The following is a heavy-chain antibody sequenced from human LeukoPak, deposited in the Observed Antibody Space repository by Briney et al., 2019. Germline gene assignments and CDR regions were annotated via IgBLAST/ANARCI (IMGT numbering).Heavy chain of an antibody. CDR1: GYTFTSYG. Sequence: ASVKVSCKGSGYTFTSYGISWVRQAPGQGLEGMGCISAYYGSTHYAQKLQGRVTISTDTSTSTAYMGMRSLRSDDTAVYYCARVAAIVVVPAANSYGMDVWGQGTTVTVSS. CDR2: ISAYYGST. V-gene: IGHV1-18*01. CDR3: ARVAAIVVVPAANSYGMDV. D-gene: IGHD2-2*01. J-gene: IGHJ6*02.